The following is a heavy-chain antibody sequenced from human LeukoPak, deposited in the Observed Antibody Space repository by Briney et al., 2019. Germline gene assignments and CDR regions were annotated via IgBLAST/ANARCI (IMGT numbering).Heavy chain of an antibody. CDR1: GYTFTSYY. CDR2: INPSGGST. V-gene: IGHV1-46*01. Sequence: GASVKVSCKASGYTFTSYYMHWVRQAPGQGLEWMGIINPSGGSTSYAQKFQGRVTMTEDTSTDTVYMELSSLSSDDTAVYHCATDPNYYGSGSLDYWGQGTLVNVSS. J-gene: IGHJ4*02. D-gene: IGHD3-10*01. CDR3: ATDPNYYGSGSLDY.